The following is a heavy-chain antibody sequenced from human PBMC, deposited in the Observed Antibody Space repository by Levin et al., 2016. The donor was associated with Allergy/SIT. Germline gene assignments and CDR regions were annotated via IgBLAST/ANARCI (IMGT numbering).Heavy chain of an antibody. CDR1: GYTFTSYY. Sequence: ASVKVSCKASGYTFTSYYMHWVRQAPGQGLEWMGIINPSGGSTSYAQKFQGRVTMTRDTSTSTVYMELSSLRSEDTAVYYCARDRDTAAADINWFDPWGQGTLVTVSS. CDR3: ARDRDTAAADINWFDP. J-gene: IGHJ5*02. D-gene: IGHD6-13*01. CDR2: INPSGGST. V-gene: IGHV1-46*01.